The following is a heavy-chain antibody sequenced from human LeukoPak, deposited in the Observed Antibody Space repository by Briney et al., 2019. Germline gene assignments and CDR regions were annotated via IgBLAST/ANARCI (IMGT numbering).Heavy chain of an antibody. J-gene: IGHJ3*02. V-gene: IGHV4-30-4*01. CDR3: ARDCGGDCFAFDI. Sequence: SEALSLTCTVSGGSISSGDYSWNWIRQPPGKGLEWIGYIYYSGSTYYNPSLKSRVTISVDKSKNQFSLKLSSVTAADTAVYYCARDCGGDCFAFDIWGQGTMVTVSS. CDR2: IYYSGST. CDR1: GGSISSGDYS. D-gene: IGHD2-21*02.